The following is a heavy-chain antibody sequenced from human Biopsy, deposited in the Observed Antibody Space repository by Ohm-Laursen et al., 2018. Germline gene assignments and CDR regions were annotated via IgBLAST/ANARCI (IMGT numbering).Heavy chain of an antibody. V-gene: IGHV1-46*01. CDR3: ARRTWDN. Sequence: SVKVSCKASGNTFATYHIHWVRQAPGQGLEWMGVISPSGATTSFSQKFQGRITMTRDTSTGTVYMDLNSLGSEDTAVYYCARRTWDNWGLGTLVTVSS. CDR1: GNTFATYH. CDR2: ISPSGATT. J-gene: IGHJ4*02.